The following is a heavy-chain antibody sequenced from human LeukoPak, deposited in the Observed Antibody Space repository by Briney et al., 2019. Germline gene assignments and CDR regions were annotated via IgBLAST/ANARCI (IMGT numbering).Heavy chain of an antibody. J-gene: IGHJ5*02. CDR1: GYTFTCYA. Sequence: ASVTVSCKASGYTFTCYAMHWVRQAPGQRLEWMGWINAGNGNTKYSQKFQGRVTITRDTSASTAYMELSSLRSEDTAVYYCARDKGGCSSTSCYTRWFDPWGQGTLVTVS. CDR2: INAGNGNT. V-gene: IGHV1-3*01. D-gene: IGHD2-2*02. CDR3: ARDKGGCSSTSCYTRWFDP.